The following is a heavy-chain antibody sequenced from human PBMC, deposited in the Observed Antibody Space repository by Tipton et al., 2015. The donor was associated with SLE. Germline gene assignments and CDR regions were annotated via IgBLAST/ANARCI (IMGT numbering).Heavy chain of an antibody. J-gene: IGHJ4*02. D-gene: IGHD3-10*01. CDR1: GFTFSNAW. V-gene: IGHV3-48*04. Sequence: SLRLSCAASGFTFSNAWMSWVRQAPGKGLEWVSYISSSSNTIYYADSVKGRFTISRDNAKNSLYLQMNSLRAEDTAVYYCARGMVRGERGYWGQGSLVTVSS. CDR2: ISSSSNTI. CDR3: ARGMVRGERGY.